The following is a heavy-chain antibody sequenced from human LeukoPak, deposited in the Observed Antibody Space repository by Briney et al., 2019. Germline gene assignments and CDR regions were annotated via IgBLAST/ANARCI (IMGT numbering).Heavy chain of an antibody. Sequence: GGSLRLSCDASGFIFGDYAMNWVRQGPGKGLEWVSGINWNSGSAGYADSVKGRFNITRDNAKNSVYLQMNNLRVEDTALYYCARGASESGSLSYNWFDPWGQGTLVTVSS. V-gene: IGHV3-20*04. D-gene: IGHD3-10*01. J-gene: IGHJ5*02. CDR1: GFIFGDYA. CDR2: INWNSGSA. CDR3: ARGASESGSLSYNWFDP.